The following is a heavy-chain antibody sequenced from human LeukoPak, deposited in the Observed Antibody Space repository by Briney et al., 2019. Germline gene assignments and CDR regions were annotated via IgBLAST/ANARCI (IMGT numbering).Heavy chain of an antibody. V-gene: IGHV4-61*02. J-gene: IGHJ4*02. D-gene: IGHD6-19*01. CDR1: GGSISSGSYY. Sequence: PSQTLSLTCTVSGGSISSGSYYWSWIRQPAGKGLEWIGCIYTSGSTNYNPSLKSRVTISVDTSKNQFSLKLSSVTAADTAVYYCASSPLAVAGMGEYFDYWGQGSLVTVSS. CDR3: ASSPLAVAGMGEYFDY. CDR2: IYTSGST.